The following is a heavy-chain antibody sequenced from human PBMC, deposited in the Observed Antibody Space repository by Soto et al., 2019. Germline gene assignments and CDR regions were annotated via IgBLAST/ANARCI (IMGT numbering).Heavy chain of an antibody. CDR1: GFTFSSYA. CDR2: ISGSGGST. Sequence: PGGSLRLSCAASGFTFSSYAMSWVRQAPGKGLEWVSAISGSGGSTYYADSVKGRFTISRDNSKNTLYLQMSSLRAEDTAVYYCAKETSAAAGGWYGMDVWGQGTTVTVSS. D-gene: IGHD6-13*01. J-gene: IGHJ6*02. V-gene: IGHV3-23*01. CDR3: AKETSAAAGGWYGMDV.